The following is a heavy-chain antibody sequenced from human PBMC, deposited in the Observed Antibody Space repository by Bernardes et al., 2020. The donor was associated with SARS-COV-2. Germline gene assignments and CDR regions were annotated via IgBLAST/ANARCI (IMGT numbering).Heavy chain of an antibody. D-gene: IGHD2-2*01. Sequence: ASVKVSCKASGYTFTTYGIIWVRQAPGQGLEWMGWISAYNLKTNYAQNLQGRVTVTADTSTSTAYMELRGLRSDDTAVYYCAREYQLLEHASDMWGQGTMITVSS. CDR1: GYTFTTYG. CDR2: ISAYNLKT. V-gene: IGHV1-18*01. CDR3: AREYQLLEHASDM. J-gene: IGHJ3*02.